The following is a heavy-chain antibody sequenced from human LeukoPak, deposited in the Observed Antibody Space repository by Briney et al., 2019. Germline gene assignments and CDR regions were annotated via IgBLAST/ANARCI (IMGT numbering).Heavy chain of an antibody. D-gene: IGHD4-17*01. Sequence: GGSLRLSCAASGIIFSSHSMDWVRQAPGKGLEWVAIISYDGRNKYYADSVKGRFTISRDNSKNTLYLQMNSLRPEDTAVYYCARGEDYVDFGDYFDYWGQGTLVTVSS. J-gene: IGHJ4*02. CDR2: ISYDGRNK. V-gene: IGHV3-30*03. CDR1: GIIFSSHS. CDR3: ARGEDYVDFGDYFDY.